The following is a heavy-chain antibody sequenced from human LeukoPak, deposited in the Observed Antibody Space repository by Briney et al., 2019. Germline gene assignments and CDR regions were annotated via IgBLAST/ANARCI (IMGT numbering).Heavy chain of an antibody. Sequence: GGSLRLSCAASGFTFRNYGMLWVREAPGTGPEWVAVIWYDGTNKYYADSVKGRFTISRDNAKNSLYLQMNSLRVEDTAVYYCATGQWLPDYWGQGTLVTVSS. J-gene: IGHJ4*02. CDR3: ATGQWLPDY. CDR1: GFTFRNYG. CDR2: IWYDGTNK. D-gene: IGHD6-19*01. V-gene: IGHV3-33*03.